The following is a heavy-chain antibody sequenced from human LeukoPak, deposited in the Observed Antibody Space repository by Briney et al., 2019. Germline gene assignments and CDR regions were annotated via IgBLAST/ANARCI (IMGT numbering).Heavy chain of an antibody. CDR3: ASHYYDSSEPLSKYYMEV. CDR1: GFTFSSYE. V-gene: IGHV3-48*03. D-gene: IGHD3-22*01. Sequence: PGGSLRLSYAASGFTFSSYEMNWVRQAPGKGLEWVSYISSSGNIIYYADSVKGRFTISRDNAKNSLYLQMKSLRAEDTAVYYCASHYYDSSEPLSKYYMEVWGKGTTVTISS. J-gene: IGHJ6*03. CDR2: ISSSGNII.